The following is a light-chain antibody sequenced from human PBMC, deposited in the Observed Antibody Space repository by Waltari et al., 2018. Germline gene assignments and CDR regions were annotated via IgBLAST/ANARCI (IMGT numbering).Light chain of an antibody. CDR1: SADIGRSNL. CDR3: SSFESSRTWV. J-gene: IGLJ3*02. V-gene: IGLV2-23*02. Sequence: QSALTQPASVSGSPGQSITISCSGTSADIGRSNLVAWYQQLPGNAPKLVIYEVTERPSELSNRFSGSKSGNTASLTISGLQAEDEADYYCSSFESSRTWVFGGGTKLTVL. CDR2: EVT.